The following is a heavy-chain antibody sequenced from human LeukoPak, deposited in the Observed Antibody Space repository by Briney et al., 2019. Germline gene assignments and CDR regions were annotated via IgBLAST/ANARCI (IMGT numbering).Heavy chain of an antibody. CDR2: ISYDGSNK. D-gene: IGHD3-22*01. Sequence: GRSLRLSCAASGFTFSSYGMHWVRQAPGKGLEWVAVISYDGSNKYYADSVKGRFTISRDNSKNTLYLRMNSLRAEDTAVYYCAKDDSSGYYPLFDYWGQGTLVTVSS. CDR3: AKDDSSGYYPLFDY. V-gene: IGHV3-30*18. J-gene: IGHJ4*02. CDR1: GFTFSSYG.